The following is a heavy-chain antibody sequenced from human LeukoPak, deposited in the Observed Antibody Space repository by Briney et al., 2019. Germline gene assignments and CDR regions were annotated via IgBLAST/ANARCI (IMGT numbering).Heavy chain of an antibody. CDR1: GGSISSSSW. CDR3: ARRSDYYGSGSYSFLFDY. Sequence: SGTLSLTCAVSGGSISSSSWWSWIRQPPGKGLEWIGYIYYSGSTYYNPFLKSRVTISIDTSKNQFSLKLTSVTAADTAVYYCARRSDYYGSGSYSFLFDYWGRGTLVTVSS. CDR2: IYYSGST. J-gene: IGHJ4*02. D-gene: IGHD3-10*01. V-gene: IGHV4-30-4*01.